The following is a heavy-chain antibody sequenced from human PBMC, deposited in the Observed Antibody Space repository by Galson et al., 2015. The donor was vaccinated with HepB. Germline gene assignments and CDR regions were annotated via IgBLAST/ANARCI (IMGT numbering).Heavy chain of an antibody. D-gene: IGHD4-23*01. J-gene: IGHJ2*01. CDR3: ARDPPDYGGDYGWYFDL. CDR1: GFTFSSYG. CDR2: ITHDGSNK. V-gene: IGHV3-30*03. Sequence: SLRLSCAASGFTFSSYGMHWIRQAPGKGLEWVAVITHDGSNKHYADSVKGRFTISRDNSKNTLYLQVDSLRAEDTAVFYCARDPPDYGGDYGWYFDLWGRGTLVTVSS.